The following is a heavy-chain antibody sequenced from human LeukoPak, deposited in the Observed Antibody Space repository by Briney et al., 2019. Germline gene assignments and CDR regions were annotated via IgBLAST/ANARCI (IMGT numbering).Heavy chain of an antibody. V-gene: IGHV4-39*01. CDR3: ARRHPAVAGHFDP. CDR2: IYYSGST. J-gene: IGHJ5*02. D-gene: IGHD6-19*01. CDR1: GGSISSSSYY. Sequence: SKTLSLTCTVSGGSISSSSYYWGWIRQPPGKGLEWIGSIYYSGSTYYNPSLKSRVTISVDTSKNQFSLKLSSVTAADTAVYYCARRHPAVAGHFDPWGQGTLVTVSS.